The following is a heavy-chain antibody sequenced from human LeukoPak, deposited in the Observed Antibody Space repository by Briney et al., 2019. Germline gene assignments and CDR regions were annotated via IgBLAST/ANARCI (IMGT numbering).Heavy chain of an antibody. Sequence: GASVKVSCKASGYTFTGYYMHWVRQAPGQGLDWMEWMNPNSGNTGYAQKFQGRVTITRNTSISTAYMELSSLRSEDTAVYYCARGKDIVVVPAAHYYYYMDVWGKGTTVTVSS. CDR1: GYTFTGYY. CDR3: ARGKDIVVVPAAHYYYYMDV. V-gene: IGHV1-8*03. D-gene: IGHD2-2*01. CDR2: MNPNSGNT. J-gene: IGHJ6*03.